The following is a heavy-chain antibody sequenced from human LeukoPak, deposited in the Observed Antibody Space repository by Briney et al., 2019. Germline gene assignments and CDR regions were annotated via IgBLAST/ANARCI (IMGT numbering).Heavy chain of an antibody. CDR1: GFTFSSSA. CDR3: AKYKDTSGYVDY. V-gene: IGHV3-23*01. J-gene: IGHJ4*02. Sequence: GGSLRLSCAASGFTFSSSAMSWVRQVPGKGLEWVSGISSSGGSTNYADSVKGRFTISKDNAKNTVYLQMNSLRAEDTAVYYCAKYKDTSGYVDYWGQGTLVTVSS. D-gene: IGHD3-22*01. CDR2: ISSSGGST.